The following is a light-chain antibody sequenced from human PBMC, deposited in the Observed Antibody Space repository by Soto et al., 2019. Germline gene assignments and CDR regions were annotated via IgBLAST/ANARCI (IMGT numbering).Light chain of an antibody. CDR2: GAS. CDR3: QQYDSSPWT. Sequence: EIVLTQSPGTLSLSPGERATLSCRASQSVSNSYLAWYQRIPGQSPRLLIYGASRRATGIPDRFSGSGSGTDFTLTISRLEPEDFALYYCQQYDSSPWTFGQGTKVEIK. CDR1: QSVSNSY. J-gene: IGKJ1*01. V-gene: IGKV3-20*01.